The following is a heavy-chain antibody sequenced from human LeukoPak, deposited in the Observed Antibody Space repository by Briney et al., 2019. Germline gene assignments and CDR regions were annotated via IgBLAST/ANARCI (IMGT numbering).Heavy chain of an antibody. CDR1: GGSFSGYY. J-gene: IGHJ4*02. Sequence: SETLSLTCAVYGGSFSGYYWSWIRQPPGKGLEWSGEINHSGSTNYNPSLKSRVTISVDTSKNQFSLKLSSVTAADTAVYYCATFFYGSGSYYKGADYWGQGTLVTVSS. CDR3: ATFFYGSGSYYKGADY. V-gene: IGHV4-34*01. D-gene: IGHD3-10*01. CDR2: INHSGST.